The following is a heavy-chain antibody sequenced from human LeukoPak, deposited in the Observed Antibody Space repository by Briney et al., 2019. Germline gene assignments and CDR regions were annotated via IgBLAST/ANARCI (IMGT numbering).Heavy chain of an antibody. CDR2: IKQDGSEK. Sequence: PGGSLRLSCGASGFTFSTCWMSWVRQAPGKGLEWVANIKQDGSEKYYVDSVRGRFTISRDNAKNSLYLQMNSLRAEDTAVYYCAAGPPRYCSTTTCQADYWGQGTLVTVSS. CDR1: GFTFSTCW. V-gene: IGHV3-7*03. CDR3: AAGPPRYCSTTTCQADY. J-gene: IGHJ4*02. D-gene: IGHD2-2*01.